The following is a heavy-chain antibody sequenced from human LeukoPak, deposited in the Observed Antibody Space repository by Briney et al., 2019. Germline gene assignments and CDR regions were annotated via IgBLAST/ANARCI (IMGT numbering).Heavy chain of an antibody. D-gene: IGHD6-19*01. CDR3: ARHGYSSGSLAWFDP. CDR1: VGSFSGYY. Sequence: SETLSLTCAVYVGSFSGYYWSWIRQPPGKGLEWIGYNYYSGSTNYNPSLKSRVTISVDTSKNQFSLKLSSVAAADTAVYYCARHGYSSGSLAWFDPWGQGTQVTVSS. CDR2: NYYSGST. V-gene: IGHV4-59*01. J-gene: IGHJ5*02.